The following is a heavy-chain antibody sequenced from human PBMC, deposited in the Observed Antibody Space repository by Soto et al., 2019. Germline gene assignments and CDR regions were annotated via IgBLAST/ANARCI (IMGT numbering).Heavy chain of an antibody. CDR3: TRARYSGYDSRFDY. Sequence: PGGSLRLSCTASGFTFGDYAMSWFRQAPGKGLEWVGFIRSKAYGGTIEYAASVKGRFTISRDDSKSIAYLQMNSLKTEDTAVYYCTRARYSGYDSRFDYWGQGTLVTVSS. CDR1: GFTFGDYA. J-gene: IGHJ4*02. V-gene: IGHV3-49*03. CDR2: IRSKAYGGTI. D-gene: IGHD5-12*01.